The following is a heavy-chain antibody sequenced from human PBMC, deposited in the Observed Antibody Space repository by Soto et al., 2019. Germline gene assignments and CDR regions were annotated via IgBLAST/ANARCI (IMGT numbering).Heavy chain of an antibody. J-gene: IGHJ5*02. CDR3: ARAPTPYDSSGYYPDWFDP. V-gene: IGHV3-30-3*01. Sequence: QVQLVESGGGVVQPGRSLRLSCAASGFTFSSYAMHWVRQAPGKGLEWVAVISYDGSNKYYADSVNGRFTISRDNSKNTLYLQMNSLRAEDTAVYYCARAPTPYDSSGYYPDWFDPWGQGTLVTVSS. D-gene: IGHD3-22*01. CDR2: ISYDGSNK. CDR1: GFTFSSYA.